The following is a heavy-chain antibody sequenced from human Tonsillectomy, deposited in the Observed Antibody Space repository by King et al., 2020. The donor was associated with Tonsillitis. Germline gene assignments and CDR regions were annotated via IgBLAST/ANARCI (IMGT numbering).Heavy chain of an antibody. CDR1: GFTFRRYG. D-gene: IGHD7-27*01. CDR2: IWYDGSNK. CDR3: AKVPSRGLGYGMAV. V-gene: IGHV3-33*06. Sequence: QLVESGGGVVQPGQSLRLSCVASGFTFRRYGMHWVRQAPGKGLEWVAVIWYDGSNKYYEDSVKGRFTISRDNSNNTLYLQVNSLRGEDTAVYYCAKVPSRGLGYGMAVGGQGTTVTVSS. J-gene: IGHJ6*02.